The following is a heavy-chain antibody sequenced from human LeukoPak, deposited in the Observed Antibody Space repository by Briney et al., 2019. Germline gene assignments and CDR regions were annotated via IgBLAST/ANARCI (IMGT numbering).Heavy chain of an antibody. CDR1: GFTFSSYS. Sequence: PGGSLRLSCAASGFTFSSYSMNWVRQAPGKGLEWVSYISSSSSTIYYADTVKGRFTISRDSAKNSLYLQMNSLRAEDTAVYYCARDPSIAAGDYWGQGTLVTVSS. J-gene: IGHJ4*02. D-gene: IGHD6-13*01. CDR3: ARDPSIAAGDY. V-gene: IGHV3-48*01. CDR2: ISSSSSTI.